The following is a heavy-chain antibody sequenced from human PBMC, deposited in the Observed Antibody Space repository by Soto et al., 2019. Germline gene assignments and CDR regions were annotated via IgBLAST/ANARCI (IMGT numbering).Heavy chain of an antibody. Sequence: GESLKISCAASGFTFSSYAMSWVRQAPGKGLEWVSAISGSGGSTYYADSVKGRFTISRDNSKHTLYLQMNSLRAEDTAVYYCAKDSYSNYGTGLDPWGQGTLVTVSS. CDR3: AKDSYSNYGTGLDP. V-gene: IGHV3-23*01. J-gene: IGHJ5*02. CDR1: GFTFSSYA. D-gene: IGHD4-4*01. CDR2: ISGSGGST.